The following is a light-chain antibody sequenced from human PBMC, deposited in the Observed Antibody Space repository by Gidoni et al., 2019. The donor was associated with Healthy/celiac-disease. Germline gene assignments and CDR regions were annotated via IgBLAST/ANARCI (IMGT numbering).Light chain of an antibody. CDR1: QSVSSN. J-gene: IGKJ1*01. V-gene: IGKV3-15*01. CDR2: GAS. Sequence: EIVMTQSPATLSVSPGERATLSCRASQSVSSNLAWYQQKPGQAPRLLIYGASTRATGIPARFSGSGSGTEFTLTISSLQSEDFAVYYCQQYKRPGAFGQGTKVEIK. CDR3: QQYKRPGA.